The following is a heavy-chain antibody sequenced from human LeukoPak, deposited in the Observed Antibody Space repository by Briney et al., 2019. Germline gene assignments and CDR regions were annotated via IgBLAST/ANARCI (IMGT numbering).Heavy chain of an antibody. Sequence: GGSLRLSCVASGFTFSSYSMNWVRQAPGKGLEWVSYISSSSSTIYYADSVKGRFTISRDNSKKTLFLQMNNLRPEDTAEYYCADSSGWFDFDYWGQGTPVTVAS. CDR1: GFTFSSYS. V-gene: IGHV3-48*01. CDR3: ADSSGWFDFDY. J-gene: IGHJ4*02. D-gene: IGHD6-19*01. CDR2: ISSSSSTI.